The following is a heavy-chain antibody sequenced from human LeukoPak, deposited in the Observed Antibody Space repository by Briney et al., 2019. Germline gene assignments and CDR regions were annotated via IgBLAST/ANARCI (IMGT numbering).Heavy chain of an antibody. Sequence: GGSLRLSCGASGFTFSNYAMYWVRQAPGKGLEWVSGLTGRGDSAYYADSVKGRFTISRDNSKNTLFLEMNSLRADDTAVYYCAKRGNTISFFDPWGQGTLVTVSS. CDR1: GFTFSNYA. CDR3: AKRGNTISFFDP. V-gene: IGHV3-23*01. D-gene: IGHD5-24*01. J-gene: IGHJ5*02. CDR2: LTGRGDSA.